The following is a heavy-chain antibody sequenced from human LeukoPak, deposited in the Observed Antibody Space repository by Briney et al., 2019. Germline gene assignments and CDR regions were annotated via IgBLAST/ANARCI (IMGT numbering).Heavy chain of an antibody. CDR3: ARVGSGSYFYYYYYMDV. CDR1: GYTFTIYG. CDR2: ISGYNGNT. Sequence: GASVKVSCKTSGYTFTIYGLSWVRQAPGQGLEWMGWISGYNGNTKYAQKFQGRVTITADKSTSTAYMELSSLRSEDTAVYYCARVGSGSYFYYYYYMDVWGKGTTVTVSS. D-gene: IGHD3-10*01. V-gene: IGHV1-18*01. J-gene: IGHJ6*03.